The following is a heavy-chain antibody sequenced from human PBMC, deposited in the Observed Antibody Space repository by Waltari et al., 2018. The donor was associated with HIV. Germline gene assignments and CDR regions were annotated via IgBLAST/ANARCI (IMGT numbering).Heavy chain of an antibody. J-gene: IGHJ4*02. D-gene: IGHD2-21*02. V-gene: IGHV4-38-2*02. CDR1: GYSISSGYY. CDR2: IYHSGRA. Sequence: QVQLQESGPGLVKPSETLSLTCTVSGYSISSGYYWGWIRQPPGTGLEWIGSIYHSGRACSNPALKSLVTISGDTSKNQFSLKRSSVTAAGTAVYYCASPGGVVTAIREYFDYWGQGTLVTVSS. CDR3: ASPGGVVTAIREYFDY.